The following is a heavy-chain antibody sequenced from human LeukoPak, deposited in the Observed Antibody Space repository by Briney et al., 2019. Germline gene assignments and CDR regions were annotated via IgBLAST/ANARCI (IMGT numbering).Heavy chain of an antibody. CDR2: FSGSGGST. V-gene: IGHV3-23*01. CDR1: GFTFSSYA. CDR3: AKVKYYYDSSGYSKTIDY. D-gene: IGHD3-22*01. Sequence: GGSLRLSCAASGFTFSSYAMSRVRQAPGQGLGWVSAFSGSGGSTYYADSVKGRFTISRDNSKNTLYLQMNSLRAEDTAVYYCAKVKYYYDSSGYSKTIDYWGQGTLVTVSS. J-gene: IGHJ4*02.